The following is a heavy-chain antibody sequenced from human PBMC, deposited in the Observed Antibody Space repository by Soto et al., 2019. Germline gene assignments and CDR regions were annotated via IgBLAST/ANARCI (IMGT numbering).Heavy chain of an antibody. CDR3: ASCYGSGYRAFDY. CDR1: GDTFTFYS. D-gene: IGHD3-10*01. Sequence: QVQLVQSGAEVKRPGSSVKVSCKASGDTFTFYSINWVRQAPGLGLEWMGRINPILSMSNYAQRFQGRVTMTPDKSTSTAYMELRSLRSEDTAIYYCASCYGSGYRAFDYWGQGALVTVSS. V-gene: IGHV1-69*02. CDR2: INPILSMS. J-gene: IGHJ4*02.